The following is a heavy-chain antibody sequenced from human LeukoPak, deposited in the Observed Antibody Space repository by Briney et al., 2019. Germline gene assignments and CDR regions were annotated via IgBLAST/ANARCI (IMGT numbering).Heavy chain of an antibody. D-gene: IGHD3-10*01. CDR3: ASRDYYGSGSYS. V-gene: IGHV3-23*01. CDR2: ISGSGGST. Sequence: GGSLRLSCAASGFTFSSYAMSWVRQAPGKGLEWVSAISGSGGSTYYADSAKGRFTISRDNAKNSLYLQMNSLRAEDTAVYYCASRDYYGSGSYSWGQGTLVTVSS. CDR1: GFTFSSYA. J-gene: IGHJ4*02.